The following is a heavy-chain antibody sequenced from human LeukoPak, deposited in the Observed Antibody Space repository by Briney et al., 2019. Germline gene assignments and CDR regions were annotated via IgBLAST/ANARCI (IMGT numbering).Heavy chain of an antibody. D-gene: IGHD5-12*01. CDR3: ARVATSNYMDV. Sequence: SETLSLTCTVSGYSISSGYYWGWIRQPPGKVLEWIGSIYHSGSTYYNPSLKSRVTISVDTSKNQFSLKLSSVTAADTAVYYCARVATSNYMDVWGKGTTVTVSS. J-gene: IGHJ6*03. CDR1: GYSISSGYY. CDR2: IYHSGST. V-gene: IGHV4-38-2*02.